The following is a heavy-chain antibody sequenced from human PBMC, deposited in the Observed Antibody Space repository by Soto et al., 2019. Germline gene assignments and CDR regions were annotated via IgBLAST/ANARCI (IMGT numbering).Heavy chain of an antibody. D-gene: IGHD6-13*01. J-gene: IGHJ6*02. CDR1: GGTFSSYG. CDR2: IIPIFGTA. CDR3: ARGEAARYYHGMDV. Sequence: QVQLVQSGAEVKKPGSSVKVSCKASGGTFSSYGISWVRQAPGQGLEWMGGIIPIFGTANYAQKFQGRVTITADESTSTADRELSSLRSEDTAVHYWARGEAARYYHGMDVWGQGTTVTVSS. V-gene: IGHV1-69*12.